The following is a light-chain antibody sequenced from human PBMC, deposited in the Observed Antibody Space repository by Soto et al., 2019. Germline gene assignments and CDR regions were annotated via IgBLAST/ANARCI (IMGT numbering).Light chain of an antibody. CDR2: GAS. V-gene: IGKV3-20*01. J-gene: IGKJ1*01. CDR3: QQYGNSLRT. CDR1: QSVTSNY. Sequence: LSLSPGERAALSCRASQSVTSNYLAWYQHKPGQAPRLLIYGASSRASGIPDRFSGSRSGTDFTLTISRLEPDDFAVSYCQQYGNSLRTFGQVTKVDIK.